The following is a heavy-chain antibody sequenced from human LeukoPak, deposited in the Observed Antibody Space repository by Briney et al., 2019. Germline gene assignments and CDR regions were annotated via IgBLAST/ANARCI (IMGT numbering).Heavy chain of an antibody. J-gene: IGHJ5*02. D-gene: IGHD6-13*01. CDR1: GGTFSSYA. CDR3: ARWDLNSSSWHNWFDP. CDR2: IIPIFGTA. Sequence: SVKVSCKASGGTFSSYAMTWVRQAPGQGLEWMGGIIPIFGTANYAQKFQGRVTITTDESTSTAYMELSSLRSEDTAVYYCARWDLNSSSWHNWFDPWGQGTLVTVSS. V-gene: IGHV1-69*05.